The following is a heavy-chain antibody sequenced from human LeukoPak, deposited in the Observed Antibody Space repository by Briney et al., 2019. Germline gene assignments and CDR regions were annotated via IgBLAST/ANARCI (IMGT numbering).Heavy chain of an antibody. Sequence: SETLSPTCTVSGGSISSYYWSWIRQPPGKGLEWIGYIYYSGSTNYNPSLKSRVTISVDTSKNQFSLKLSSVTAADTAVYYCARRDPIEYSSPFDYWGQGTLVTVSS. CDR1: GGSISSYY. CDR2: IYYSGST. V-gene: IGHV4-59*01. D-gene: IGHD6-6*01. CDR3: ARRDPIEYSSPFDY. J-gene: IGHJ4*02.